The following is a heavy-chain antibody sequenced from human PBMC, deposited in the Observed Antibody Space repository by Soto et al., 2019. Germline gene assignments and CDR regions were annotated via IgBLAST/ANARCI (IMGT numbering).Heavy chain of an antibody. D-gene: IGHD5-18*01. CDR1: GYTFTSYA. CDR2: INAGNGNT. J-gene: IGHJ5*02. V-gene: IGHV1-3*01. CDR3: ARDRGYSYGNP. Sequence: ASVKVSCKASGYTFTSYARNWVRPAPGQRLEWMGWINAGNGNTKYSQKFQGRVTITRDTSASTAYMELSSLRSEDTAVYYCARDRGYSYGNPWGQGTLGTVSS.